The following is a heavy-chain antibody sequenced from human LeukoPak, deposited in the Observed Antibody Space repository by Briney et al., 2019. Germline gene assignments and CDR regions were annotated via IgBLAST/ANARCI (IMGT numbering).Heavy chain of an antibody. Sequence: ASVKVSCKASGYTFTDYGSSWVRQAPGQGLEWMGWISNYNYKTNYAQKFQGRVTVTTDTSTNTAYMGLRSLRSDDTAVYYCARWSGGSDWRYHYGMDVWGQGTTVTVSS. V-gene: IGHV1-18*01. CDR2: ISNYNYKT. J-gene: IGHJ6*02. CDR1: GYTFTDYG. D-gene: IGHD6-19*01. CDR3: ARWSGGSDWRYHYGMDV.